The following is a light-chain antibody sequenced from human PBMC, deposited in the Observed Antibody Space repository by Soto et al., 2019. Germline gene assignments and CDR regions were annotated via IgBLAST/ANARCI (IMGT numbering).Light chain of an antibody. V-gene: IGKV1-5*03. J-gene: IGKJ1*01. Sequence: DIQMTQTPSTLSASVGDRVTITCRASQSISNWLAWYRQKPGRAPKLLIYKASSLESGVPSRFSGSGFGTEFTLTITSLQPDDFATYYCQQYDTYPWTFGRGTKVEIK. CDR3: QQYDTYPWT. CDR1: QSISNW. CDR2: KAS.